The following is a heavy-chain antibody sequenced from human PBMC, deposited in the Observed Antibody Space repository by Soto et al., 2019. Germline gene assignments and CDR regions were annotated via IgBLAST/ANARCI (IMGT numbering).Heavy chain of an antibody. CDR2: MNPNSGNA. CDR1: GDTFTSYA. J-gene: IGHJ3*02. V-gene: IGHV1-8*01. D-gene: IGHD2-15*01. Sequence: QVQLVQSGAEVKKPGASVKVSCKTSGDTFTSYAINWVRQAPGQGLEWMGWMNPNSGNAAYAQKFQGRVTITRNTSISTAYMGLSSMVSEDTAVYYWARESSSGGFDIWGHGTRVNVS. CDR3: ARESSSGGFDI.